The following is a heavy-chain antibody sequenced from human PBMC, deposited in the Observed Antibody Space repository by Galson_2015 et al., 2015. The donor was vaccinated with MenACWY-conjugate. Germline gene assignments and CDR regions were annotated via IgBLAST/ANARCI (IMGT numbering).Heavy chain of an antibody. CDR2: IYPGDSDT. V-gene: IGHV5-51*01. J-gene: IGHJ5*02. Sequence: GLEWMGIIYPGDSDTRYSPSFQGQVTISADKSIRTAYLQWSSLKASDTAMYYCARRSGNNWFDPWGQGTLVTVSS. CDR3: ARRSGNNWFDP.